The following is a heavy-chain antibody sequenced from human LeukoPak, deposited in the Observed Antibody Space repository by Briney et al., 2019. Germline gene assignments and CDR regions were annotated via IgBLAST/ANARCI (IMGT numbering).Heavy chain of an antibody. CDR1: GGSISSYY. CDR3: ARQRYYYDSGGYHNWFDP. D-gene: IGHD3-22*01. Sequence: SETLSLTCTVSGGSISSYYWSWIRQPPGKGLEWIGYIYYSGSTNYNPSLKSRVTISVDTSKNQFSLKLSSVTAADTAVYYCARQRYYYDSGGYHNWFDPWGQGTLVTVSS. J-gene: IGHJ5*02. CDR2: IYYSGST. V-gene: IGHV4-59*08.